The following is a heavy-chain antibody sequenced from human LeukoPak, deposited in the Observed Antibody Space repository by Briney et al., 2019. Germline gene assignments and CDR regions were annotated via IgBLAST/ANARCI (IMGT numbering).Heavy chain of an antibody. D-gene: IGHD6-19*01. J-gene: IGHJ4*02. Sequence: ASVKVSCKASGGTFSSYGISWVRQAPGQGLEWMGWISAYNGNTNYAQKLQGRVTMTTDTSTSTAYMELRSLRSDDTAVYYCARSDGSSGWYGPGGYWGQGTLVTVSS. CDR2: ISAYNGNT. CDR3: ARSDGSSGWYGPGGY. V-gene: IGHV1-18*01. CDR1: GGTFSSYG.